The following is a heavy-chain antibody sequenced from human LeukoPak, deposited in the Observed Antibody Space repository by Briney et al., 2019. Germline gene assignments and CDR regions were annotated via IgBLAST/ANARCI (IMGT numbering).Heavy chain of an antibody. CDR3: ASQIYSSGLAYFDY. CDR2: IYPGGSDT. CDR1: GSISTSDW. D-gene: IGHD6-19*01. Sequence: NPGASLQISCECAGSISTSDWIGWVRQLPGKGLEWMGIIYPGGSDTRYSPSLQGQVTISADKSISTAYLQWSSLKASDTAMYYCASQIYSSGLAYFDYWGQGTLVTVSS. V-gene: IGHV5-51*01. J-gene: IGHJ4*02.